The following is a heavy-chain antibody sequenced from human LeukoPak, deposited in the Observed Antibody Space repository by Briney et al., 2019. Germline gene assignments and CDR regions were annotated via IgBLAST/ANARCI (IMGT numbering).Heavy chain of an antibody. J-gene: IGHJ6*03. Sequence: GGSLRLSCAASGFTFSSYWMSWVRQAPGKGLEWVANIKQDGSEKYYVDSVKGRFTISRDNAKNSLYLQMNSLRAEDTAVYYCARDGLEWSPPYYYYYMDVWGKGTTVTVSS. CDR2: IKQDGSEK. CDR3: ARDGLEWSPPYYYYYMDV. CDR1: GFTFSSYW. D-gene: IGHD3-3*01. V-gene: IGHV3-7*01.